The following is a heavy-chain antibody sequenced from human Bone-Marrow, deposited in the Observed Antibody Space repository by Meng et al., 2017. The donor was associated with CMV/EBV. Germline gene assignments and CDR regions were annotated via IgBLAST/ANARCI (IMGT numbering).Heavy chain of an antibody. CDR2: IWYDGSNK. V-gene: IGHV3-33*06. CDR3: AKTRIAAHPLVSRIDY. CDR1: GFTFSSYG. Sequence: AASGFTFSSYGMHWVRQAPGKGLEWVAVIWYDGSNKYYADSVKGRFTISRDNSKNTLYLQMNSLRAEDTAVYYCAKTRIAAHPLVSRIDYWGQGTLVTVSS. J-gene: IGHJ4*02. D-gene: IGHD6-6*01.